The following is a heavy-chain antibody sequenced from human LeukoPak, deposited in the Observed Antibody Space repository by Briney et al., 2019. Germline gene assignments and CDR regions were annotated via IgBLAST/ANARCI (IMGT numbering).Heavy chain of an antibody. J-gene: IGHJ6*04. V-gene: IGHV4-31*03. CDR1: GGSISSGGYY. CDR3: ARAVRFDYYYGMDV. Sequence: SETLSLTCTVSGGSISSGGYYWSWIRQHPGKGLEWIGYIYYSGSTYYNPSLKSRVTISVDASKNQFSLKLSSVTAADTAVYYCARAVRFDYYYGMDVWGKGTTVTVSS. D-gene: IGHD3-16*01. CDR2: IYYSGST.